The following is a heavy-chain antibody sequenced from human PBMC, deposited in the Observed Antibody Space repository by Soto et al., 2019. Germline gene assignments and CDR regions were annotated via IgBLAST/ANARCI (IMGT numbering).Heavy chain of an antibody. CDR2: IDIDGRGT. D-gene: IGHD4-17*01. Sequence: EMQLVESGGGLVQPGGSLRLSCAASGFTLSGHWIHWVRQAPGKGLEWVSRIDIDGRGTSYADSVKGRFTISTDNAKDTVYLQMNSLRAEDTAGYYCATVFDSWGQGTLVTVSS. V-gene: IGHV3-74*01. CDR1: GFTLSGHW. J-gene: IGHJ4*02. CDR3: ATVFDS.